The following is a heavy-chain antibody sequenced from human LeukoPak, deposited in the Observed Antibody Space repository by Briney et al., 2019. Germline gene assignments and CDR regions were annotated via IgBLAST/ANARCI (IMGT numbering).Heavy chain of an antibody. V-gene: IGHV3-23*01. D-gene: IGHD3-22*01. CDR3: AKVPLGHYYDSSGYYR. Sequence: GGSLRLSCAASGFTFSSYAMSWVRQAPGKGLEWVSAISGSGGSTYYADSVKGRFTISRDNSKDTLYLQMNSLRAEDTAVYYCAKVPLGHYYDSSGYYRWGQGTLVTVSS. CDR1: GFTFSSYA. CDR2: ISGSGGST. J-gene: IGHJ4*02.